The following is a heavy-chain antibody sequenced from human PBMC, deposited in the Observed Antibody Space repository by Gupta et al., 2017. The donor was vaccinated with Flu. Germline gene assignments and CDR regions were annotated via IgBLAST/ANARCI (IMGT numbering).Heavy chain of an antibody. CDR3: AKDGPWAASCRYYCYYMDV. CDR2: IANDGSNK. V-gene: IGHV3-30*18. D-gene: IGHD2-2*01. CDR1: GFTFSRSG. Sequence: QMQLVESGGGVFQFRTSLILSCAAPGFTFSRSGVHWVHQAPGKRLEWVADIANDGSNKDYAESVRVRFTVSRDKSKNTLSLEMESLRVEDTAVYYCAKDGPWAASCRYYCYYMDVWGKGTTVTVSS. J-gene: IGHJ6*03.